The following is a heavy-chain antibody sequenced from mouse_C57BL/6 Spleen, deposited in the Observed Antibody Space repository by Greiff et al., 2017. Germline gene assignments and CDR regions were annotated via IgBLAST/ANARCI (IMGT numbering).Heavy chain of an antibody. V-gene: IGHV1-69*01. D-gene: IGHD4-1*01. CDR2: IDPSDSYT. J-gene: IGHJ2*01. CDR3: ARTGTWRGYFDY. Sequence: QLQQPGAELVMPGASVKLSCKASGYTFTSYWMHWVKQRPGQGLEWIGEIDPSDSYTNYNQKFKGNSTLTVDKSSSTAYMQLSSLTSEDSAVYYCARTGTWRGYFDYWGQGTTLTVSS. CDR1: GYTFTSYW.